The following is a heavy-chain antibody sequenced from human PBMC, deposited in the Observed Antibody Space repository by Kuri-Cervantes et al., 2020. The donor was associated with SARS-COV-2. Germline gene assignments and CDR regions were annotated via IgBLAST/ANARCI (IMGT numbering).Heavy chain of an antibody. D-gene: IGHD1-14*01. CDR1: GYTFTSYY. Sequence: ASVKVSCKSSGYTFTSYYIHWVRQAPGQGLEWMAIINPYDGWTKYAQKFQGRVTVTSDTSTTTVYMEVTSLRSDDTAVYYCAREEASPDASEIKFDPWGQGTLVTVSS. J-gene: IGHJ5*02. CDR2: INPYDGWT. V-gene: IGHV1-46*01. CDR3: AREEASPDASEIKFDP.